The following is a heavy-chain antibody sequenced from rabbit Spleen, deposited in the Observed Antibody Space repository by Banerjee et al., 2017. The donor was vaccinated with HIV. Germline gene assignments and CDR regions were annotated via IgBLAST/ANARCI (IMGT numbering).Heavy chain of an antibody. CDR2: IYTGNGHT. CDR3: ARDTGSSFSSYGMDL. Sequence: QSLEESGGDLVKPGASLTLTCTASGFSFSSSYYMCWVRQAPGKGLEWIACIYTGNGHTFYASWVNGRFTISLDNAQNTVTLQMTSLTAADTATYFCARDTGSSFSSYGMDLWGPGTLVTVS. J-gene: IGHJ6*01. CDR1: GFSFSSSYY. D-gene: IGHD8-1*01. V-gene: IGHV1S40*01.